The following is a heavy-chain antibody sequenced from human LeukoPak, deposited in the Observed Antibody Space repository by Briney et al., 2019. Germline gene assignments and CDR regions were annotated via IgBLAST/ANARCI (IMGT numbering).Heavy chain of an antibody. Sequence: HGESLKISCKGSEYSFTSYWVGWVRQMPGKGLEWMGIIYPGDSDTRYSPSFQGQVTISADKSITTAYLQWSSLRASDTAMYYCARLGGAVGATKGFDYWGQGTLVTVSS. CDR2: IYPGDSDT. CDR3: ARLGGAVGATKGFDY. V-gene: IGHV5-51*01. CDR1: EYSFTSYW. J-gene: IGHJ4*02. D-gene: IGHD1-26*01.